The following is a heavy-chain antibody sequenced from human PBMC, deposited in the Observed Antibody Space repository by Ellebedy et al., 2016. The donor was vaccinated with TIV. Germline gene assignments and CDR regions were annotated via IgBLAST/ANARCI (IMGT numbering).Heavy chain of an antibody. CDR2: IYYSGTT. CDR1: GGSITNSY. V-gene: IGHV4-59*08. D-gene: IGHD6-19*01. Sequence: MPSETLSLTCTVSGGSITNSYWRWIRQSPGKGLEWIGYIYYSGTTNYSPSLTSRVSVSFATSKNQFSLQLTSVTTADTAVYYCARTARSSSGAIWFDPWGQGTLVTVSS. J-gene: IGHJ5*02. CDR3: ARTARSSSGAIWFDP.